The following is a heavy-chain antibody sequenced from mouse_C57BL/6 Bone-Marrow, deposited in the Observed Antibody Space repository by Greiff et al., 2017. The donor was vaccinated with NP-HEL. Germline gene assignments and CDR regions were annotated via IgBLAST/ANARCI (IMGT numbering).Heavy chain of an antibody. V-gene: IGHV2-2*01. Sequence: QVQLKESGPGLVQPSQSLSITCTVSGFSLTSYGVHWVRQSPGKGLEWLGVIWSGGSTDYNAAFISRLSISKDNSKSQVFFKMNSLQADDTAIYYCARKTGDWYFDVWGTGTTVTVSS. CDR3: ARKTGDWYFDV. J-gene: IGHJ1*03. CDR2: IWSGGST. CDR1: GFSLTSYG.